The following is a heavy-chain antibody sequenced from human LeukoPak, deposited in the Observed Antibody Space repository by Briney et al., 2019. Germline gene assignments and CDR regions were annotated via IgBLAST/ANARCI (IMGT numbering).Heavy chain of an antibody. Sequence: PGGSLRLSCAASGFTFSDYYRSWIRQAPGKGLEWVSYISSSGSTIYYADLVKGRFTIARDNAKNSLYLQMNSLRAEDTAVYYCARVISSSSSGGDWFDPWGQGTLVTVSS. V-gene: IGHV3-11*01. D-gene: IGHD6-6*01. J-gene: IGHJ5*02. CDR1: GFTFSDYY. CDR3: ARVISSSSSGGDWFDP. CDR2: ISSSGSTI.